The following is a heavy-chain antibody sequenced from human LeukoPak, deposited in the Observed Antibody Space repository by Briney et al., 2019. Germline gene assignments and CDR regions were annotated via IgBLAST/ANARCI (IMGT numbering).Heavy chain of an antibody. CDR3: ASYDYVWGSPLDST. CDR1: GYTFSTYG. Sequence: ASVKVSCKASGYTFSTYGISWVRQAPGKGLEWMGWISAYNGDTDYAQNFQGRVTMTTDTSTSTAYMELRSLTFDDTAVYYCASYDYVWGSPLDSTWGQGTLVTVSS. J-gene: IGHJ5*02. CDR2: ISAYNGDT. D-gene: IGHD3-16*01. V-gene: IGHV1-18*01.